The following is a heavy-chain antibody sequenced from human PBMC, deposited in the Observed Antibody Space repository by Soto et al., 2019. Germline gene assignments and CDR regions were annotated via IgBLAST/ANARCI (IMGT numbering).Heavy chain of an antibody. J-gene: IGHJ6*02. CDR3: ARGHYDSSGYYYRYYYYGMDV. CDR1: GFTFSRYG. CDR2: IWYDGSNK. D-gene: IGHD3-22*01. V-gene: IGHV3-33*01. Sequence: QVQLVESGGGVVQPGRSLRLSCAASGFTFSRYGMHWVRQAPGKGLEWVAVIWYDGSNKYYADSVKGRFTISRDSSKNTLYLQMNSLRAEDTAVYYCARGHYDSSGYYYRYYYYGMDVWGQGTTVTVSS.